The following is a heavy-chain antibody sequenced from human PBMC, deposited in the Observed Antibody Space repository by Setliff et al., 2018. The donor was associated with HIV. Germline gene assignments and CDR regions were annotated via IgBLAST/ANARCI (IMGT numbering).Heavy chain of an antibody. CDR2: IYYTGST. Sequence: SETLSLTCTVSGGSISSGDYYWSWIRQHPRKGLEWIGYIYYTGSTYYNPSLKSRVTISVDTSKNQFSLKLSSVTAADTAVYYCARAPFYYGSGSYQTFDYWGQGTLVTVSS. D-gene: IGHD3-10*01. CDR1: GGSISSGDYY. V-gene: IGHV4-31*03. J-gene: IGHJ4*02. CDR3: ARAPFYYGSGSYQTFDY.